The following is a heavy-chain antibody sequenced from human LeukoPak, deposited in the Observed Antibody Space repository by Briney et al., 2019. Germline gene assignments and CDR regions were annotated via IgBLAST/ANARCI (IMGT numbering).Heavy chain of an antibody. J-gene: IGHJ4*02. V-gene: IGHV3-7*01. CDR3: ARLGRWTQLWSYGI. Sequence: GGSLRLSCAASEFPFNGYWMSWVRQAPGKGLECVANINQDGSEEYYVDSVRGRFTISRDNAKNSLYLQMNSLRAEDTAVYYCARLGRWTQLWSYGIWGRGTLVTVSS. CDR1: EFPFNGYW. D-gene: IGHD5-18*01. CDR2: INQDGSEE.